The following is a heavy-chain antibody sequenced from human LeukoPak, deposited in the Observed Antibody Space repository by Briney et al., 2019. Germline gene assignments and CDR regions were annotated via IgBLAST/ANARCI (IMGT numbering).Heavy chain of an antibody. V-gene: IGHV4-59*08. D-gene: IGHD3-10*01. CDR2: IYYSGST. J-gene: IGHJ3*02. CDR3: AGTEGVIDPLGAFDI. CDR1: GGSISSYY. Sequence: KTSETLSLTCTVSGGSISSYYWSWIRQPPGKGLEWIGYIYYSGSTNYNPSLKSRVTISVDTSKNQFSLKLSSVTAADTAVYYCAGTEGVIDPLGAFDIWGQGTMVTVSS.